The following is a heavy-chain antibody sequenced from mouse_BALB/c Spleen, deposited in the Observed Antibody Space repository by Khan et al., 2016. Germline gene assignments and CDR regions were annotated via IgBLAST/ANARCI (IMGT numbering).Heavy chain of an antibody. CDR3: ARRWWAMDY. CDR1: GYTFTDYS. CDR2: INTETGEP. J-gene: IGHJ4*01. D-gene: IGHD1-1*02. Sequence: QIQLVQPGPELKKPGETVKISCKTSGYTFTDYSVHWVKQAPGKGLKWVGWINTETGEPTYADDFKGRFAFSLETSASTAYLQINNLENDDTATYFCARRWWAMDYWGQGTSVTVST. V-gene: IGHV9-2-1*01.